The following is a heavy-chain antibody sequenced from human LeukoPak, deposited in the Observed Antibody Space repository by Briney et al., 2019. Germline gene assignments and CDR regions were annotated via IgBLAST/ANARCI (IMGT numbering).Heavy chain of an antibody. CDR2: ITSSSGTI. CDR3: AKEGDNTDYRYFDD. CDR1: GFKLIGYS. D-gene: IGHD3-16*01. V-gene: IGHV3-48*04. Sequence: GGSLRLSCAAAGFKLIGYSMNWVRQAPGKGLEWVSYITSSSGTIIYADSVKGRFTISRDNAKNSLYLQMNSLRAEDTAVYYCAKEGDNTDYRYFDDWGQGTLVTVSS. J-gene: IGHJ4*02.